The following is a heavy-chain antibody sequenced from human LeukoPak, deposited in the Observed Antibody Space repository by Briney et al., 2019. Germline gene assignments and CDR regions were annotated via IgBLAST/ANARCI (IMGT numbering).Heavy chain of an antibody. D-gene: IGHD2-15*01. CDR3: AKVAYCSGGSCYHFDY. CDR2: ISGSGGST. Sequence: GGSLRLSCAASGFTFSSYAMSWVRQAPGKGLEWVSAISGSGGSTYYADSVKGRFTISRDNSKDTLYLQMNSLRAEDTAVYYCAKVAYCSGGSCYHFDYWGQGTLVTVSS. J-gene: IGHJ4*02. V-gene: IGHV3-23*01. CDR1: GFTFSSYA.